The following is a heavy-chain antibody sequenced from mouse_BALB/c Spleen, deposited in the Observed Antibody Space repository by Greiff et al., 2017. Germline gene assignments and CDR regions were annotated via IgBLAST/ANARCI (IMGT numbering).Heavy chain of an antibody. CDR1: GFTFTDYY. V-gene: IGHV7-3*02. CDR3: ARSALYYFDY. D-gene: IGHD3-1*01. J-gene: IGHJ2*01. Sequence: EVKLVESGGGLVQPGGSLRLSCATSGFTFTDYYMSWVRQPPGKALEWLGFIRNKANGYTTEYSASVKGRFTISRDNSQSILYLQMNTLRAEDSATYYCARSALYYFDYWGQGTTLTVSS. CDR2: IRNKANGYTT.